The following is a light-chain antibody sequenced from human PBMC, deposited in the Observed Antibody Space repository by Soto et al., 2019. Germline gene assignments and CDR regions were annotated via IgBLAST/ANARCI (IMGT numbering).Light chain of an antibody. J-gene: IGLJ1*01. Sequence: QSALTQPASVSGSPGQSVTISCTGTSSDFGAYKYVSWSQNHPGKAPKLMIYGVSNRPSGVSNRFSGSKSGNTAFLTISVLQPEDEADYYCSSFTGPTTLDVFGTGTKVTVL. CDR1: SSDFGAYKY. V-gene: IGLV2-14*01. CDR3: SSFTGPTTLDV. CDR2: GVS.